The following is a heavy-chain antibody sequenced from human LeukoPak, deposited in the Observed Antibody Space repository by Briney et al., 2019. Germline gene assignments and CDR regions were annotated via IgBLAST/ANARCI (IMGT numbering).Heavy chain of an antibody. J-gene: IGHJ4*02. CDR2: ISPYNGDT. CDR1: DYEFTSVG. D-gene: IGHD6-19*01. CDR3: ARAGSGSGWYFDY. V-gene: IGHV1-18*01. Sequence: GASVKVSCKASDYEFTSVGITWVRQAPGQGLEWMGWISPYNGDTRYVQKLQGRVTMTTDTSTSTAYMELRSLRFDDTAVYYCARAGSGSGWYFDYWGQGTLVTVSS.